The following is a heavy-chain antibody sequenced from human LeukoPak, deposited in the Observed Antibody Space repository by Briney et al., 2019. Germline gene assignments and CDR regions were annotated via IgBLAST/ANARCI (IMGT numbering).Heavy chain of an antibody. CDR2: IYPGDSDT. CDR3: ARHLRATPFNY. Sequence: GESLKISCKGSGYSFSTYWIAWVRQMPGKGLGWMGIIYPGDSDTRYSPSFQGQVTISADKSISTAYLQWSSLKASDTAMYYCARHLRATPFNYWGHGTLVTVSS. CDR1: GYSFSTYW. D-gene: IGHD5-12*01. J-gene: IGHJ4*01. V-gene: IGHV5-51*01.